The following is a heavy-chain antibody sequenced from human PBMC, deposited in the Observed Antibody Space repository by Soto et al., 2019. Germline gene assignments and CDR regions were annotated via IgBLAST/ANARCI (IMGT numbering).Heavy chain of an antibody. CDR3: AKDYSTWCMDV. CDR2: ISNDGRNK. J-gene: IGHJ6*02. D-gene: IGHD6-13*01. Sequence: QVQLVESGGGVVQTGRSLRLSCAASGFTLMSYGMHWVRQAPGKGLEWVAVISNDGRNKYYADSVKGRFIISRDNSKNTLYLHMNSLRAEDTAVYYCAKDYSTWCMDVWGQGTTVTVSS. CDR1: GFTLMSYG. V-gene: IGHV3-30*18.